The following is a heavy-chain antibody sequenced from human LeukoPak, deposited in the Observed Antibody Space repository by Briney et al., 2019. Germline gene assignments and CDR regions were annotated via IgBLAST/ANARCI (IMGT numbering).Heavy chain of an antibody. CDR3: ATGGAEMATISAFDI. V-gene: IGHV1-69*04. J-gene: IGHJ3*02. CDR1: GGTFSSYA. CDR2: IIPILGIA. Sequence: ASVKVSCKASGGTFSSYAISWVRQAPGQGLEWMGRIIPILGIANYAQKFQGRVTITADKSTSTAYMELSSLRSEDTAVYYCATGGAEMATISAFDIWGQGTMVTVSS. D-gene: IGHD5-24*01.